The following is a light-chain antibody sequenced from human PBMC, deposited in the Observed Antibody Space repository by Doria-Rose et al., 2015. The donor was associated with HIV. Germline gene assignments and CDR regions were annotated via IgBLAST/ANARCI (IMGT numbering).Light chain of an antibody. CDR2: WAS. Sequence: DIRMTRSPESLGMSLGERAALNCKSNQSLLYTSKNYSAWYQQKPGQPPKLLIYWASTRQSGVPARFSGSGSGTDFTLTISSLEAEDVAVYYCQQYYDTPSFGPGTTVDIK. J-gene: IGKJ3*01. V-gene: IGKV4-1*01. CDR3: QQYYDTPS. CDR1: QSLLYTSKNY.